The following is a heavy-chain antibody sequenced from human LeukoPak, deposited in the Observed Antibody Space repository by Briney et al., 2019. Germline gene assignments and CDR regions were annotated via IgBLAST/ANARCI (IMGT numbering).Heavy chain of an antibody. CDR3: ARDRDLGDAFDI. V-gene: IGHV4-59*01. CDR2: IYYSGST. D-gene: IGHD3-16*01. Sequence: SETLSLTCTVSGGSISSYYWSWFRQPPGKGLEWIGYIYYSGSTNYNPSLKSRVTISVDTSKNQFSLKLSSVTAADTAVYYCARDRDLGDAFDIWGQGTMVTVSS. CDR1: GGSISSYY. J-gene: IGHJ3*02.